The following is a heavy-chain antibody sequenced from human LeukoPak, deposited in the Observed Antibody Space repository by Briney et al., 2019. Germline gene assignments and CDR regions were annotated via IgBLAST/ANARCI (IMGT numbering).Heavy chain of an antibody. CDR1: GGSISGYY. Sequence: SETLSLTCTVSGGSISGYYWSWVRQPPGKGLEWIGYIYYSGSTNYNPPLKSRLTISVDTSKNQFSLRLSSVTAADTAVYYCARETVTTTNGMDVWGKGTTVTVSS. J-gene: IGHJ6*04. CDR3: ARETVTTTNGMDV. D-gene: IGHD4-17*01. V-gene: IGHV4-59*01. CDR2: IYYSGST.